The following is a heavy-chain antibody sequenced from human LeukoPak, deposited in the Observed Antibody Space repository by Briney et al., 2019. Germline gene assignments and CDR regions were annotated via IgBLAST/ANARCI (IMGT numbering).Heavy chain of an antibody. Sequence: GGSLRLSCAASGFTFSSYGMHWVRQAPGKGLEWVAFIRYDGSNKYYADSVKGRFTISRDNSKNTLYLQMNSLRAEDTAVYYCAKGPAGFHDYFDYWGQGTLVTVSS. CDR2: IRYDGSNK. CDR1: GFTFSSYG. V-gene: IGHV3-30*02. CDR3: AKGPAGFHDYFDY. J-gene: IGHJ4*02.